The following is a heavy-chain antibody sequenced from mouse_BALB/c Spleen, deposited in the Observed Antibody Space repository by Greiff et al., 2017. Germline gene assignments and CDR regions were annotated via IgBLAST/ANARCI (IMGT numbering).Heavy chain of an antibody. J-gene: IGHJ1*01. D-gene: IGHD2-1*01. Sequence: EVKLVESGGGLVQPGGSLKLSCAASGFTFSSYTMSWVRQTPEKRLEWVAYISNGGGSTYYPDTVKGRFTISRDNGKNTLYLQMSSLKSEDTAMYYCARHGNYGYFDVWGAGTTVTVSS. CDR1: GFTFSSYT. V-gene: IGHV5-12-2*01. CDR3: ARHGNYGYFDV. CDR2: ISNGGGST.